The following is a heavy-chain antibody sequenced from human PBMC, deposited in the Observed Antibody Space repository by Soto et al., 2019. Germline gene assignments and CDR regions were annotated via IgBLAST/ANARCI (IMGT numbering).Heavy chain of an antibody. Sequence: PGGSLRLCCAASGFTFSRPGMHWVSQAPGRGLEWVAVISYDGSEKYYVDSVKGRFTISRDNSQNMLYLQMNSPRTDDTAVYYCAKGDPRVNYYFDYCGQGTLVTVSS. J-gene: IGHJ4*02. CDR3: AKGDPRVNYYFDY. CDR2: ISYDGSEK. D-gene: IGHD2-21*01. V-gene: IGHV3-30*18. CDR1: GFTFSRPG.